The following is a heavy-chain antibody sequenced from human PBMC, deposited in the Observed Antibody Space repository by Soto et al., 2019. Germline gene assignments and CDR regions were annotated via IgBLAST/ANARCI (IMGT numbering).Heavy chain of an antibody. V-gene: IGHV3-74*01. J-gene: IGHJ4*01. D-gene: IGHD3-10*01. Sequence: GGSLRLCWSAAGFTCCCYWMHWVRQVPGKGLLWVSRIDEYGSTINYADSEKGRFTISIDNARNTLYLEMNRLRAEDTALYYCTRDIGGKGAYWGPGT. CDR1: GFTCCCYW. CDR3: TRDIGGKGAY. CDR2: IDEYGSTI.